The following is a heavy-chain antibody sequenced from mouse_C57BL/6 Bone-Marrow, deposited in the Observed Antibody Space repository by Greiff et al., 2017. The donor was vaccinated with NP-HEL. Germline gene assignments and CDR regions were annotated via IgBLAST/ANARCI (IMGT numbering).Heavy chain of an antibody. CDR2: IYPSDSET. CDR3: ARGLGPAWFAY. D-gene: IGHD4-1*01. V-gene: IGHV1-61*01. Sequence: VQLQQSGAELVRPGSSVKLSCKASGYTFTSYWMAWLKQRPGQGLEWIGNIYPSDSETHYNQKFKDKATLTVDKASSTAYMQLSSLTSEDSAVYYCARGLGPAWFAYWGQGTLVTVSA. J-gene: IGHJ3*01. CDR1: GYTFTSYW.